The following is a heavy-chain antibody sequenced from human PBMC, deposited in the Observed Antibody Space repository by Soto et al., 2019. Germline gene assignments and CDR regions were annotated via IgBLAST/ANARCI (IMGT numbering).Heavy chain of an antibody. CDR1: GYTFTSYD. CDR2: MNPNSGNT. CDR3: ARVLSWASYYDLWSDYYNYYYDGMDV. V-gene: IGHV1-8*01. J-gene: IGHJ6*02. Sequence: ASVKVSCKASGYTFTSYDINWVRQATGQGLEWMGWMNPNSGNTGYAQKFQGRVTMTRNTSISTAYMELSSLRSEDTAVYYCARVLSWASYYDLWSDYYNYYYDGMDVWSRGTTVTVSS. D-gene: IGHD3-3*01.